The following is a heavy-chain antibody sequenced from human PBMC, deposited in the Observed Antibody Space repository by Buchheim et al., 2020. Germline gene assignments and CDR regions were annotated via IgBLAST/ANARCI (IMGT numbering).Heavy chain of an antibody. CDR1: GFTFSSYG. Sequence: QVQLVESGGGVVQPGRSLRLSCAASGFTFSSYGMHWVRQAPGKGLEWVAVIWYDGSNKYYADSVKGRFTISRDNSKNKLYLQMNSLRAEDTAVYYCARDIVGDYGGNSGRYYYYYGMDVWGQGTT. D-gene: IGHD4-23*01. J-gene: IGHJ6*02. CDR3: ARDIVGDYGGNSGRYYYYYGMDV. CDR2: IWYDGSNK. V-gene: IGHV3-33*01.